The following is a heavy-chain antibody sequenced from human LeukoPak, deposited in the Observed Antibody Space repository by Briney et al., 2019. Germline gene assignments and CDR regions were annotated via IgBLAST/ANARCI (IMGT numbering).Heavy chain of an antibody. CDR2: ISSSSSYI. J-gene: IGHJ4*02. V-gene: IGHV3-21*01. D-gene: IGHD2-21*02. CDR1: GFTFSSYS. CDR3: ARASVTGMAFFDY. Sequence: GGSLRLSCAASGFTFSSYSMNWVRQAPGKGLEWVSSISSSSSYIYYADSVKGRFTISRDNAKNSLYLQMNSLRAEDTAVYYCARASVTGMAFFDYWGQGTLVTVSS.